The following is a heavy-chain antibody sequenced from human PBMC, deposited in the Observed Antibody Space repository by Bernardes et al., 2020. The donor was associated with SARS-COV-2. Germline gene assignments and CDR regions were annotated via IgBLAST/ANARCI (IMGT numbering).Heavy chain of an antibody. V-gene: IGHV2-70*04. D-gene: IGHD4-17*01. CDR2: IDRDDDK. Sequence: SVPTLVKPTQTLTLTCTFSGFSLSTRGMRVSWIRQPPGKALEWLARIDRDDDKFYSTSLKTRLTISKDTSKNQVVLTMTNMDPVDTATYYCARTTVSNSWFDPWGQGTLVTVSS. J-gene: IGHJ5*02. CDR3: ARTTVSNSWFDP. CDR1: GFSLSTRGMR.